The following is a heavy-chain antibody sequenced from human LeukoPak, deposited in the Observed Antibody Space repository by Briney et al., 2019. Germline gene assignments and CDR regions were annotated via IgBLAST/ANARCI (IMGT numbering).Heavy chain of an antibody. CDR3: TRDVVVGNAFDI. V-gene: IGHV1-2*06. Sequence: ASVKVSCKASGYTFTGYYMHWVRQAPGQGLEWMGRINPNSGGTNYAQKFQGRATMTRDTSISTAYMELSRLRSDDTAVYYCTRDVVVGNAFDIWGQGTMVTVSS. D-gene: IGHD2-21*01. J-gene: IGHJ3*02. CDR1: GYTFTGYY. CDR2: INPNSGGT.